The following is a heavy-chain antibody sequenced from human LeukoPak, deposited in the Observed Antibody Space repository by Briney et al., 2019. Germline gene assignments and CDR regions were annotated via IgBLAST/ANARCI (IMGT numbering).Heavy chain of an antibody. CDR1: GFTFSSYW. D-gene: IGHD2-15*01. J-gene: IGHJ6*03. CDR3: ARAGGYCSGGSCLDYYYYMDV. CDR2: IKEDGSEK. Sequence: PGGSLRLSCAASGFTFSSYWMSWVRQAPGKGLEWVAHIKEDGSEKYYVDSVKGRFTISRDNAKNSLYLQMNSLRAEDTAVYYCARAGGYCSGGSCLDYYYYMDVWGKGTTVTVSS. V-gene: IGHV3-7*01.